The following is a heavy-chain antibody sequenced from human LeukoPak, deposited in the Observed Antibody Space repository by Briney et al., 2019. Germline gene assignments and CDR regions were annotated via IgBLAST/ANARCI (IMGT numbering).Heavy chain of an antibody. V-gene: IGHV3-30*04. D-gene: IGHD5-18*01. CDR1: GFTFSSYA. CDR2: ISYDGSNK. J-gene: IGHJ3*02. Sequence: GGSLRLSCAASGFTFSSYAMHWVRQAPGKGLEWVAVISYDGSNKCYADSVKGRFTISRDNSKNTLYLQMNSLRAEDTAVYYCARENTGAFDIWGQGTMVTVSS. CDR3: ARENTGAFDI.